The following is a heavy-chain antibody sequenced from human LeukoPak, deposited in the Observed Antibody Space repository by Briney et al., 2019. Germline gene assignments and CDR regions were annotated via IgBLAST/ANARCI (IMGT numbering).Heavy chain of an antibody. Sequence: GRSLRLSCAASGFSFSTYGMHWVRQAPGKGLEWVAVISTDGGSPYYADSVKGRFTISRDNSRNTLYLQLSSLGNEDTAVYYCAKDGTVRLGTWDWGHGTLVTVSS. D-gene: IGHD3-22*01. V-gene: IGHV3-30*18. CDR1: GFSFSTYG. CDR3: AKDGTVRLGTWD. CDR2: ISTDGGSP. J-gene: IGHJ4*01.